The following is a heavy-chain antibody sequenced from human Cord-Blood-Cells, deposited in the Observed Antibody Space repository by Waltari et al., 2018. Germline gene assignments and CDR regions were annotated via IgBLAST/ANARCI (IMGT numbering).Heavy chain of an antibody. D-gene: IGHD5-12*01. CDR1: GYTFTGYY. CDR2: INPNSGGT. V-gene: IGHV1-2*04. J-gene: IGHJ3*02. CDR3: ARERSRGYSGYDAFDI. Sequence: QVQLVQSGAEVKKPGASVKVSCKASGYTFTGYYMHWVRQAPGQGLEWMGWINPNSGGTNYAQKFQGWVTMTRDTSISTAYMELSRLRSDDTAVYYCARERSRGYSGYDAFDIWGQGTMVTVSS.